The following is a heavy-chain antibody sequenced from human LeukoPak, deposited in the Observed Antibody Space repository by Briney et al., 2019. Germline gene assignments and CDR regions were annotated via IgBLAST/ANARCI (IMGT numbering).Heavy chain of an antibody. CDR3: TRDQTPYY. CDR1: GFTFSNAW. CDR2: IRSKIYGGTP. Sequence: GGSLRLSCAASGFTFSNAWMSWVRQAPGKGLEWVGFIRSKIYGGTPEYAASVKGRFTISRDDSKGIAYLQMNSLKTEDTAVYYCTRDQTPYYWGQGTLVTVSS. V-gene: IGHV3-49*04. J-gene: IGHJ4*02.